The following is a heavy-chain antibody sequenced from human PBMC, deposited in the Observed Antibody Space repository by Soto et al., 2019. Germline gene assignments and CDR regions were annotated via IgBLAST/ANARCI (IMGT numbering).Heavy chain of an antibody. Sequence: GGSLRLSCAASGFTFSSYAMSWVRQAPGKGLERVSAISGSGGSTYYADSVKGRFTLSRDKSKNTLYLQMNSLRAEDTAVYYCAKGIAVALYNWFDPWGQGTLVTVSS. D-gene: IGHD6-19*01. CDR3: AKGIAVALYNWFDP. V-gene: IGHV3-23*01. CDR1: GFTFSSYA. J-gene: IGHJ5*02. CDR2: ISGSGGST.